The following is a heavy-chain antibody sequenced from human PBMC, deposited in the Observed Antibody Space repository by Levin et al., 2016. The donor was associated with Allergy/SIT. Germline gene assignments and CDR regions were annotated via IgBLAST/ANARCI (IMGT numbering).Heavy chain of an antibody. Sequence: ASVKVSCKASGYTFTSYYMHWVRQAPGQGLEWMGIINPSGGSTSYAQKFQGRVTMTRDTSTSTVYMELSSLRSEDTAVYYCARGRKRGIYDSSGYLPDYWGQGTLVTVSS. CDR2: INPSGGST. V-gene: IGHV1-46*01. D-gene: IGHD3-22*01. CDR1: GYTFTSYY. J-gene: IGHJ4*02. CDR3: ARGRKRGIYDSSGYLPDY.